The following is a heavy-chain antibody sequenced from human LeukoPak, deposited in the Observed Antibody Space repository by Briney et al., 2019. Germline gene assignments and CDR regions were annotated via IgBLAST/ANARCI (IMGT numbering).Heavy chain of an antibody. V-gene: IGHV4-31*03. CDR2: IYYSGST. CDR1: GGSISSGGYY. Sequence: SETLSLTCTVSGGSISSGGYYWSWIRQHPGKGLEWIGYIYYSGSTYYNPSLKSRVTISVDTSKNQFSLKLSSVTAADTAVYYCARAASTTGTTDLYYFDYWGQGTLVTVSS. CDR3: ARAASTTGTTDLYYFDY. J-gene: IGHJ4*02. D-gene: IGHD1-1*01.